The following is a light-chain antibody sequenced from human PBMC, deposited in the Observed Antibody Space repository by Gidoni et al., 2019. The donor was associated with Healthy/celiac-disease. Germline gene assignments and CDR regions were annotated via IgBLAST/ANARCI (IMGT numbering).Light chain of an antibody. CDR2: LGS. CDR3: MQALQTPRDT. CDR1: QSLLHSNGYNY. Sequence: DIVMTQSPLSLPVTPGEPASISCRSSQSLLHSNGYNYLDWYLQKPGQSPQLLIYLGSNRASEVPDRFSGSGSGTDFTLKISRVEAEDVGVYYCMQALQTPRDTFGQXTRLEIK. V-gene: IGKV2-28*01. J-gene: IGKJ5*01.